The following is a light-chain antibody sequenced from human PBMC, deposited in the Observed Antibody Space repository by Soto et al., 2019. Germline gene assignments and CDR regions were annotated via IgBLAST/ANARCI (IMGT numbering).Light chain of an antibody. CDR3: QHANPFPIS. J-gene: IGKJ5*01. Sequence: DIQMTQSPSFMSASVGDRVTVTCRATQGINRLLASYQQKPGKAPSLLIYTTSTLACGGPSRFSGSGSGTDFTLAISSLRPEDFATSYCQHANPFPISFRQGARLE. CDR2: TTS. V-gene: IGKV1-12*01. CDR1: QGINRL.